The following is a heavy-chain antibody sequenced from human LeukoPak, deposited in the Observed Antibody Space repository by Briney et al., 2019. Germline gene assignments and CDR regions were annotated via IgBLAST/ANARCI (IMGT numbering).Heavy chain of an antibody. CDR3: ARQTYGSGSYYNLDC. J-gene: IGHJ4*02. CDR1: GGSISSSSYY. D-gene: IGHD3-10*01. V-gene: IGHV4-39*01. Sequence: SETLSLTCSVSGGSISSSSYYWGWIRQPPGKGLEWIGTIYYSGSTYYNPSLKSRVTISVDTPKNQFSLKLGSVTAADTAVYYCARQTYGSGSYYNLDCWGQGTLVTVSS. CDR2: IYYSGST.